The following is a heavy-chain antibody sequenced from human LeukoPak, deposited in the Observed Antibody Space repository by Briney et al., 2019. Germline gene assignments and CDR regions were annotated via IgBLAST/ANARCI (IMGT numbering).Heavy chain of an antibody. Sequence: PGRSLRLSCAASGFTFSSYGMHWVRQAPGKGLEWVANIKQDGSEKYYVDSVKGRFTISRDNAKNSLYLQMNSLRAEDTAVYYCATDASGYHFMDVWGKGTTVTVSS. D-gene: IGHD3-3*01. CDR3: ATDASGYHFMDV. V-gene: IGHV3-7*01. J-gene: IGHJ6*03. CDR2: IKQDGSEK. CDR1: GFTFSSYG.